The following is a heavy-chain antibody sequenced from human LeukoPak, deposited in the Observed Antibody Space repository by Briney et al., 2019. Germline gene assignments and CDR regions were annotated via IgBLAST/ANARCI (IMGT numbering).Heavy chain of an antibody. CDR3: ARLGYCSGGSCSRGY. Sequence: SVKVSCKASGGTFSSYAISWVRQAPGQGLEWMGGIIPIFGTANYAQKFQGRVTITADKSTSTAYMELSSLRSEDTAVYYCARLGYCSGGSCSRGYWGQGTLVTVSS. CDR2: IIPIFGTA. CDR1: GGTFSSYA. V-gene: IGHV1-69*06. J-gene: IGHJ4*02. D-gene: IGHD2-15*01.